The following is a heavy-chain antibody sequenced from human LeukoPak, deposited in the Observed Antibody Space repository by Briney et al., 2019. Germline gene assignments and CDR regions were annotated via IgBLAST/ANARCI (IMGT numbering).Heavy chain of an antibody. CDR1: GYTFTSYG. Sequence: ASVKVSCKASGYTFTSYGISWVRQAPGQGLEWMGWISAYNGNTNYAQKLQGRVTMTTDTSTSTAYMELRSLRSDDTAVYYCARDREWELPYYFDYWGQGTLVTVSS. CDR2: ISAYNGNT. D-gene: IGHD1-26*01. CDR3: ARDREWELPYYFDY. J-gene: IGHJ4*02. V-gene: IGHV1-18*01.